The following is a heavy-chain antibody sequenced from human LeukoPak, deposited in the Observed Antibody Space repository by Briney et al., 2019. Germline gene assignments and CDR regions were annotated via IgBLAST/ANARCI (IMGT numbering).Heavy chain of an antibody. CDR1: VHTVSNNY. Sequence: GGSLRLSCAASVHTVSNNYMSWVRQAPGKGLEWVSAIYTSGHTVYADSVKGRFIISKDNSNNTLYLQMNSLRAADTATYYCARSGFWYGYSYYYMDVWGKGTTVTVSS. D-gene: IGHD3-3*01. CDR2: IYTSGHT. CDR3: ARSGFWYGYSYYYMDV. J-gene: IGHJ6*03. V-gene: IGHV3-53*01.